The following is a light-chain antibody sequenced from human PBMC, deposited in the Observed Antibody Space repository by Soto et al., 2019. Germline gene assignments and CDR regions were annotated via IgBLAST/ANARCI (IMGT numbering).Light chain of an antibody. Sequence: DIQMTQSPSSVSASVGDRVTITCRASQDISTSLAWYQHKPGKAPKVLIYKASTLESGVPSRFSGSGSGTEFTLTISSLQPDDAATYYCQQYNTYWTFGQGTKVDIK. CDR1: QDISTS. CDR3: QQYNTYWT. J-gene: IGKJ1*01. V-gene: IGKV1-5*03. CDR2: KAS.